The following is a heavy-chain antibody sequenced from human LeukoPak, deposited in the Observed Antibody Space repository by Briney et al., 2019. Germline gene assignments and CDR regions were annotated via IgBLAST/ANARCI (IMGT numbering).Heavy chain of an antibody. J-gene: IGHJ5*02. D-gene: IGHD6-13*01. Sequence: SQTLSLTCAISGDSVSSNSAAWNWIRQSPSRGLEWLGRTYYRSKWYNDYAVSVKSRITINPDTSNNQFSLQLTSVSPEDTAVYYCARDVGIAAAGTGRGWFDPWGQGTLVTVSS. CDR1: GDSVSSNSAA. V-gene: IGHV6-1*01. CDR3: ARDVGIAAAGTGRGWFDP. CDR2: TYYRSKWYN.